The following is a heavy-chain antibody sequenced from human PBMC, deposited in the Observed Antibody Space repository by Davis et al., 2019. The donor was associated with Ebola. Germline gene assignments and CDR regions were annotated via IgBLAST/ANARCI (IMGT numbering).Heavy chain of an antibody. CDR1: GGSFSGYY. V-gene: IGHV4-34*01. Sequence: PSETLSLTCAVYGGSFSGYYWTWIRQPPGKGLDWIGEINHSGSTNYNPSLKSRVTISVDTSKNQFSLKLTSVTAADTAVYYCARGGNNWFDPWGQGTLVTVSS. CDR3: ARGGNNWFDP. CDR2: INHSGST. J-gene: IGHJ5*02.